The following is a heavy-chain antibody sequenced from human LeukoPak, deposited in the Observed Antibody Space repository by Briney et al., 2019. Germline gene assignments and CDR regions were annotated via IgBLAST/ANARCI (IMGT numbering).Heavy chain of an antibody. Sequence: GGSLRLSCAASGFTFTAYGMHWVRQAPGKGLEWVALIFHDGSNKYYADSVKGRFTISRDNSKNTLYLQMNSLRAEDTAVYYCAGEWFGEYSGRRAFDTWGQGTLVTVSS. CDR1: GFTFTAYG. CDR3: AGEWFGEYSGRRAFDT. D-gene: IGHD3-10*01. J-gene: IGHJ4*02. V-gene: IGHV3-33*01. CDR2: IFHDGSNK.